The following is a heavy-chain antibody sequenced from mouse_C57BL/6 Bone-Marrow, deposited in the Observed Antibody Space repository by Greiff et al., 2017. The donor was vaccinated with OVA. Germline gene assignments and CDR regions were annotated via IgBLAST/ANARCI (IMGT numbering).Heavy chain of an antibody. CDR2: IYPGSGST. J-gene: IGHJ2*01. V-gene: IGHV1-55*01. D-gene: IGHD1-1*01. CDR1: GYTFTSYW. CDR3: AREGYYYGNSRDY. Sequence: VQLQQSGPELVKPGASVKMSCTASGYTFTSYWITWVKQRPGQGLEWIGAIYPGSGSTNYNEKFKSKATLTVDTSTSTAYMQISSLTSEDAAVYDCAREGYYYGNSRDYWGQGTTLTVSS.